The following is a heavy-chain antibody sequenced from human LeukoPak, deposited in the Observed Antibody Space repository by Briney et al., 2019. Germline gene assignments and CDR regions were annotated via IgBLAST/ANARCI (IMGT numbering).Heavy chain of an antibody. J-gene: IGHJ4*02. CDR2: IYPGDSDT. Sequence: GWIRQPPGKGLEWMGIIYPGDSDTRYSPSFQGQVTISADKSISTAYLQWSSLKASDTAMYYCARLPVGATYTFDYWGQGTLVTVSS. D-gene: IGHD1-26*01. CDR3: ARLPVGATYTFDY. V-gene: IGHV5-51*01.